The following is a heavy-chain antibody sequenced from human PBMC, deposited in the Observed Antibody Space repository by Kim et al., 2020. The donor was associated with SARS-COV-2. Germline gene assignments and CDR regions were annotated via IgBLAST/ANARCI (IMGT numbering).Heavy chain of an antibody. CDR2: INYSGNT. J-gene: IGHJ4*02. CDR3: ARLVSENSAVEY. V-gene: IGHV4-39*01. CDR1: GASISRSSNY. Sequence: SETLSLTCTVSGASISRSSNYWGWIRQPPGKGLEWIGSINYSGNTYYNPSLKSRVTISVDTSKNQFSLTMRSVTAADTAVYYCARLVSENSAVEYWGQGTLVTVSS.